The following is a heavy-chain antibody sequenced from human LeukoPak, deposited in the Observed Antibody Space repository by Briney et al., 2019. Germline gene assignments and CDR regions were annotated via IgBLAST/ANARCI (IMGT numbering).Heavy chain of an antibody. CDR1: VFTFSSYW. CDR2: IKQDGSEK. J-gene: IGHJ6*02. D-gene: IGHD3-3*01. CDR3: ARDWRYYYGMDV. Sequence: PGGSLRFSCAASVFTFSSYWMSWVRKAPGKGMEWVANIKQDGSEKYYVDSVKGRFTISRDNAKNSLYLQMNSLRAEDTAVYYCARDWRYYYGMDVWGQGTTVIVSS. V-gene: IGHV3-7*01.